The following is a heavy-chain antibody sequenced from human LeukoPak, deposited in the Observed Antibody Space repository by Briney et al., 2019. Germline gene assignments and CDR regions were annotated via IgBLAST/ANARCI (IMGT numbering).Heavy chain of an antibody. CDR3: ARARITMVQGV. D-gene: IGHD3-10*01. CDR2: ISAYNGNT. CDR1: GYTFTSYG. V-gene: IGHV1-18*01. Sequence: ASVKVSCEASGYTFTSYGIRWVRQAPGQGLEWMGWISAYNGNTNYAQKLQGRVTMTTDTSTSTAYMELRSLRSDDTAVYYCARARITMVQGVWGQGTLVTVSS. J-gene: IGHJ4*02.